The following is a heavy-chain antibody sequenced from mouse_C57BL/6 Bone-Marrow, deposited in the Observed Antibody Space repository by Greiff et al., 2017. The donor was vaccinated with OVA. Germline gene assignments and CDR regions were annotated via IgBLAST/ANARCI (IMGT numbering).Heavy chain of an antibody. CDR1: GYAFSSSW. J-gene: IGHJ3*01. D-gene: IGHD2-10*01. CDR3: ARSFYGNYGFAY. V-gene: IGHV1-82*01. CDR2: IYPGDGDT. Sequence: QVQLKQSGPELVKPGASVKISCKASGYAFSSSWMNWVKQRPGKGLEWIGRIYPGDGDTNYNGKFKGKATLTADKSSSTAYMQLSSLTSEDSAVYFCARSFYGNYGFAYWGQGTLVTVSA.